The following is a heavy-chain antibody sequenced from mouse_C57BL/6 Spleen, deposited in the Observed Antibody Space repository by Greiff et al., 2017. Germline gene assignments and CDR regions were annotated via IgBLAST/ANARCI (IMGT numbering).Heavy chain of an antibody. CDR3: VSQTGSYAMDY. V-gene: IGHV10-1*01. J-gene: IGHJ4*01. CDR2: IRSKSNNYAT. D-gene: IGHD4-1*01. Sequence: EVQLVESGGGLVQPKGSLKLSCAASGFSFNTYAMNWVRQAPGKGLEWVARIRSKSNNYATYYADSVKDRFTISRDDSESMLYLQMNNLKTEDTAMYYCVSQTGSYAMDYWGQGTSVTVSS. CDR1: GFSFNTYA.